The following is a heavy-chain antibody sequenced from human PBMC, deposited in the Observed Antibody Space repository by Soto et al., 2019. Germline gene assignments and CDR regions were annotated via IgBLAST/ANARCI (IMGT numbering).Heavy chain of an antibody. CDR1: GGTFSSYT. CDR2: IIPILGIA. J-gene: IGHJ4*02. Sequence: QVQLVQSGAEVKKPGSSVKVSCKASGGTFSSYTISWVRQAPGQGLEWMGRIIPILGIANYAQKFQGRVTITADKSTSTAYMELRSLRSEDTAVYYCASEGDYYDSSGYPDYWGQGTLVTVSS. V-gene: IGHV1-69*02. CDR3: ASEGDYYDSSGYPDY. D-gene: IGHD3-22*01.